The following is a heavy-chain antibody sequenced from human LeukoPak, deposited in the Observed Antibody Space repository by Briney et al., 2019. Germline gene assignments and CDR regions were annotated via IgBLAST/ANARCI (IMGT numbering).Heavy chain of an antibody. Sequence: KPSETLSLTCTVSSGSISGSYYWSWIRQPAGKGLEWIGRIYASGSTSYDPSLKSRVTISVDKSNNQSSLMVTSVTAADTAVYYCARGKQNAVDYWGQGILVTVSS. V-gene: IGHV4-4*07. CDR3: ARGKQNAVDY. CDR1: SGSISGSYY. CDR2: IYASGST. J-gene: IGHJ4*02. D-gene: IGHD1-1*01.